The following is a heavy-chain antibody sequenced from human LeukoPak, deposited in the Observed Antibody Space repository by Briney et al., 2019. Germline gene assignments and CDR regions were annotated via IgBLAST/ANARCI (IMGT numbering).Heavy chain of an antibody. Sequence: SETLSLTCTVSGGSISSYYWSWIRQPAGKGLEWIGRIYTSGSTNYNPSLKSRVTVSVDTSKNQFSLKLSSVTAADTAVYYCAREPIAVAGTNWFDPWGQGTLVTVSS. CDR3: AREPIAVAGTNWFDP. CDR2: IYTSGST. D-gene: IGHD6-19*01. CDR1: GGSISSYY. V-gene: IGHV4-4*07. J-gene: IGHJ5*02.